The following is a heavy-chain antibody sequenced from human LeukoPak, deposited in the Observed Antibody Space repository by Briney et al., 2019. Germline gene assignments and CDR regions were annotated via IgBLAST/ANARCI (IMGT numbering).Heavy chain of an antibody. Sequence: GGSLRLSCAASGLTFSSYAMSWVRQAPGKGLEWVSGISGNGGGTYYADSVKGRFTISRDYSKNTLYLQMNSLSAEDTAVYFCAKDRWGYCSGGSCYGDAFDIWGQGTMVTVPS. CDR1: GLTFSSYA. D-gene: IGHD2-15*01. CDR3: AKDRWGYCSGGSCYGDAFDI. J-gene: IGHJ3*02. CDR2: ISGNGGGT. V-gene: IGHV3-23*01.